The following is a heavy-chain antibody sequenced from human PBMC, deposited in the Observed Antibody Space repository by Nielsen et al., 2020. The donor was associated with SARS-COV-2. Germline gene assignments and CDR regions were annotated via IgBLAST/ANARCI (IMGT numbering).Heavy chain of an antibody. CDR3: AREGGIAVAGLDY. CDR2: INPSGGST. CDR1: GYTFTSYY. D-gene: IGHD6-19*01. J-gene: IGHJ4*02. V-gene: IGHV1-46*01. Sequence: ASVKVSCKASGYTFTSYYMHWVRQAPGQGLEWMGIINPSGGSTSYAQKFQGRVTMTTDTSTSTAYMELRSLRSDDTAVYYCAREGGIAVAGLDYWGQGTLVTVSS.